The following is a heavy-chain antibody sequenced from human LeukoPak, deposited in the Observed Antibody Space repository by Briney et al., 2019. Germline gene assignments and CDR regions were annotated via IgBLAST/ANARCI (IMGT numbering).Heavy chain of an antibody. CDR3: ARRAADYYDSSGWGVYDC. D-gene: IGHD3-22*01. CDR1: GFTFSSYG. CDR2: IWYDGSNK. V-gene: IGHV3-33*01. Sequence: GGSLRLSCAASGFTFSSYGMHWVRQAPGKGLEWVAVIWYDGSNKYYADSVKGRFTISRDNSKNTLYLQMNSLRAEDTAVYYCARRAADYYDSSGWGVYDCWGQGTLVTVSS. J-gene: IGHJ4*02.